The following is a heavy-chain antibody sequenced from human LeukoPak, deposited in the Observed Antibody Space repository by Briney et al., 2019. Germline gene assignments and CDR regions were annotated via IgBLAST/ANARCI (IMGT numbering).Heavy chain of an antibody. V-gene: IGHV1-46*01. CDR3: ATGHIVRGYYGMDV. CDR2: INPSVGST. Sequence: GASVKVSCKASGYTFTNYDIHWVRQAPGQGLEWMGLINPSVGSTTFAQNFQGRVSMTRDTSTTTAYMELRSLRSEDTALYYCATGHIVRGYYGMDVWGQGTTVTVSS. J-gene: IGHJ6*02. CDR1: GYTFTNYD. D-gene: IGHD2-21*01.